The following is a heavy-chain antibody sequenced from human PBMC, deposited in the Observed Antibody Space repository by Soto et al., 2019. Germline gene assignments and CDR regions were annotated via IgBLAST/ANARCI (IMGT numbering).Heavy chain of an antibody. CDR3: ARDVGLDSDDFFAY. Sequence: LRLSCTASGFTFSSYGMGWVRQAPGKGLQWVSTIRGDGGQTHYTDSVRGRFSISRDNSKNTVYLQMDSLRAEDTAMYFCARDVGLDSDDFFAYWGQGTQVTVSS. CDR2: IRGDGGQT. D-gene: IGHD3-9*01. V-gene: IGHV3-23*01. CDR1: GFTFSSYG. J-gene: IGHJ4*02.